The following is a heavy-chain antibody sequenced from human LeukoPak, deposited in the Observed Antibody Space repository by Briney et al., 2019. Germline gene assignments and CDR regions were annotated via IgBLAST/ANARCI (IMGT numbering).Heavy chain of an antibody. J-gene: IGHJ4*02. CDR2: MNPSGGTT. V-gene: IGHV1-46*01. Sequence: ASVKVSCKASGYTFTSYYMHWVRQAPGQGLEWMGIMNPSGGTTSYAQKFRGRVIVTGDTSTTTVYMEMSNLSSEDTAMYYCAKSRTTSSASSDYWGQGTLVTVSS. CDR3: AKSRTTSSASSDY. CDR1: GYTFTSYY. D-gene: IGHD3-22*01.